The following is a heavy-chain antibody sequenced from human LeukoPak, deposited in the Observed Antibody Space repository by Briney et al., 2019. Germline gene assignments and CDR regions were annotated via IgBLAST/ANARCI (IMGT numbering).Heavy chain of an antibody. J-gene: IGHJ5*02. Sequence: SGVSLRLSCAASGFSFSVSGMNWIRQAPGRGLEWISYIGGSGTTTYYADYVKGRFTISRDNVKNSLYLQMNSLRAEDTAVYYCARVMAVNGWFDPWGQGTPVTVSS. D-gene: IGHD4-23*01. CDR2: IGGSGTTT. CDR1: GFSFSVSG. CDR3: ARVMAVNGWFDP. V-gene: IGHV3-11*01.